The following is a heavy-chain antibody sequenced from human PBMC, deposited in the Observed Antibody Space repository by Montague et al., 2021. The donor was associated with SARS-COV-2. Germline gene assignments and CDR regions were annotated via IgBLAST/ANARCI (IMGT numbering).Heavy chain of an antibody. V-gene: IGHV4-4*07. CDR2: VTTSGTT. J-gene: IGHJ4*02. CDR1: GGSITGFS. CDR3: ARTPTRPLSLDS. D-gene: IGHD6-6*01. Sequence: SETLSLTCAVSGGSITGFSWSWVRQPAGKGLEWIGRVTTSGTTNYSPSLRSRVTMSVGTSKNQFSLSLNSVTAADTAIYYCARTPTRPLSLDSWGQGTLVTVSS.